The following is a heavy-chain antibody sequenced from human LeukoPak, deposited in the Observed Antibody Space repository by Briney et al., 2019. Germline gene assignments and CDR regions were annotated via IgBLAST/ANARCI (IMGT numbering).Heavy chain of an antibody. V-gene: IGHV4-59*01. Sequence: SETLSLTCTFSGGSISSFYWSWIRQPPGKGLEWIGYIYDSGSTNYNPSLKSRVTISVDTSKNQFSLKLSSVTAADTAVYYCARVAPDDYYDSSGHPTEIDLWGRGTLVTVSS. CDR1: GGSISSFY. D-gene: IGHD3-22*01. J-gene: IGHJ2*01. CDR2: IYDSGST. CDR3: ARVAPDDYYDSSGHPTEIDL.